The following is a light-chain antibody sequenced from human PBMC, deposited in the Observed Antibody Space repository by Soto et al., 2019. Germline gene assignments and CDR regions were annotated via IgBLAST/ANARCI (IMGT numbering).Light chain of an antibody. CDR3: QQYNSFPET. CDR2: KAS. CDR1: QSISSW. Sequence: DIQMTQSPSTLSASVGDRVAITCRASQSISSWLAWYQQKPGKAPKLLIYKASSLESGVPSRFSGSGSGTEFTLTISSLQPDDFATYYCQQYNSFPETFGQGTKVDIK. J-gene: IGKJ1*01. V-gene: IGKV1-5*03.